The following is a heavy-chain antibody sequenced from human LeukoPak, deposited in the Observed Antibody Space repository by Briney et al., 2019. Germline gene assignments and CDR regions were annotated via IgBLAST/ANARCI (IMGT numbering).Heavy chain of an antibody. J-gene: IGHJ4*02. CDR1: GYSFTSYW. Sequence: GESLQISFQGSGYSFTSYWISWVRPMPGKGLEWMGRIDPSDSYTNYSPSFQGHVTISADKSISTAYLQWSSLKASDTAMYYCARNAYCSSTSCYALGAAADKSDYWGQGTLVTVSS. V-gene: IGHV5-10-1*01. D-gene: IGHD2-2*01. CDR2: IDPSDSYT. CDR3: ARNAYCSSTSCYALGAAADKSDY.